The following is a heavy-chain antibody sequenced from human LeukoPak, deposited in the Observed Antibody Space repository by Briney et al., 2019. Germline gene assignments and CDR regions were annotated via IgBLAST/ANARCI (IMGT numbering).Heavy chain of an antibody. J-gene: IGHJ4*02. CDR3: ARAQSYDSLFDY. Sequence: SETLSLTCTVSGYSISSGYYWGWIRQPPGKGLEWIGSIYHSGSTYYNPSLKSRVTISVDTSKNQFSLKLSSVTAADTAVYYCARAQSYDSLFDYWGQGTLVTVSS. V-gene: IGHV4-38-2*02. CDR2: IYHSGST. CDR1: GYSISSGYY. D-gene: IGHD3-22*01.